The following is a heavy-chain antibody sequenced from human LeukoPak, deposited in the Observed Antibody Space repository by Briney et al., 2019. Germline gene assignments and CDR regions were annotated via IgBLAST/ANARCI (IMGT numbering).Heavy chain of an antibody. D-gene: IGHD3-3*01. CDR2: IHPNSGGT. V-gene: IGHV1-2*02. CDR1: GYTFCGYY. CDR3: ARGALTIFGVVEY. J-gene: IGHJ4*02. Sequence: ASVKFSCKAFGYTFCGYYIHWIRQGPGQGLEWMGWIHPNSGGTYFTPKFQGRVTMTRDTSITTAYMELSSLRSDDTAVYYCARGALTIFGVVEYWGQGTLVTVSS.